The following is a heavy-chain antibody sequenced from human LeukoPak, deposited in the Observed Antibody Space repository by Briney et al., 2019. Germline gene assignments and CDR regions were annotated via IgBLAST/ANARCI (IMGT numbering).Heavy chain of an antibody. CDR3: ARDRGATGYDC. V-gene: IGHV3-74*01. J-gene: IGHJ4*02. D-gene: IGHD3-9*01. CDR1: GFTFSSYW. CDR2: INSDGTSR. Sequence: HTGGSLRLSCAASGFTFSSYWMHWVRQAPGKGLVWVSRINSDGTSRDYADSVKGRFTISRDNAKNTLFLQMNSLRAEDTAVYYCARDRGATGYDCWGQGTLVTVSS.